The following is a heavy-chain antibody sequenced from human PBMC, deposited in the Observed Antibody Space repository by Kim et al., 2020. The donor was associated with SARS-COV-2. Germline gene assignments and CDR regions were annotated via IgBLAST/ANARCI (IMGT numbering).Heavy chain of an antibody. CDR3: AVLPTYFNVLTGYPLDY. Sequence: AKGRFTISRDNSKNTLYLQMNSLRAEDTAVYYCAVLPTYFNVLTGYPLDYWGQGTMVTVSS. J-gene: IGHJ4*02. D-gene: IGHD3-9*01. V-gene: IGHV3-23*01.